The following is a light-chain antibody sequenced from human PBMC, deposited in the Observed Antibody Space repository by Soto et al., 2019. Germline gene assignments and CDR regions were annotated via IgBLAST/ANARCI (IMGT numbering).Light chain of an antibody. Sequence: EIVLMQSPGTLSLSPGERATLSCRASQSVSSSYLAWYQQKPGQAPRLLIYGASSRATGIPDRFSGSGSGTDFTLTISRLEPEDFAVYYCQQYGSSPPERTFGQGTKVEIK. CDR2: GAS. CDR3: QQYGSSPPERT. CDR1: QSVSSSY. V-gene: IGKV3-20*01. J-gene: IGKJ1*01.